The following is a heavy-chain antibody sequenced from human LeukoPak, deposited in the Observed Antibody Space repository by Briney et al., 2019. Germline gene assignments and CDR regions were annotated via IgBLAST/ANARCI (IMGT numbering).Heavy chain of an antibody. CDR2: ISAYNGNT. J-gene: IGHJ5*02. CDR1: GYTFTIYG. CDR3: ARVRIAVAGTERKNWFDP. D-gene: IGHD6-19*01. V-gene: IGHV1-18*01. Sequence: ASVTVSFTAFGYTFTIYGISWVRQAPGQGLEWMGWISAYNGNTNYAQKLQGRVTMTTDTSTSTAYMELRSLRSDDTAVYYCARVRIAVAGTERKNWFDPWGQGTLVTVSS.